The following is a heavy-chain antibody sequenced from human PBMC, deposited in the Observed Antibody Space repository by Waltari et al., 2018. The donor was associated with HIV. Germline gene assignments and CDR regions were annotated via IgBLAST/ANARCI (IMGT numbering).Heavy chain of an antibody. CDR1: GGSISSYY. V-gene: IGHV4-59*01. Sequence: QVQLQESGPGLVKPSETLSLTCTVSGGSISSYYWSWIRQPPGKGLEWIGYIYYSGSTNSNPSLKSRVTISVYTSKNQFSLKLSSVTAADTAVYYCASYGGNSAFDYWGQGTLVTVSS. CDR2: IYYSGST. J-gene: IGHJ4*02. CDR3: ASYGGNSAFDY. D-gene: IGHD4-17*01.